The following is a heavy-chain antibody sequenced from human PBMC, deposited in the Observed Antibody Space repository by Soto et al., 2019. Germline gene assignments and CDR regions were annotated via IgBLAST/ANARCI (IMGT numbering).Heavy chain of an antibody. CDR2: IIPIFGTA. J-gene: IGHJ5*02. D-gene: IGHD5-12*01. CDR3: ARALGYSGYELYWFDP. Sequence: ASVKVSCKASGGTFSSYAISWVRQAPGQGLEWMGGIIPIFGTANYAQKFQGRVTITADESTGTAYMELSSLRSEDTAVYYCARALGYSGYELYWFDPWGQGTLVTVSS. V-gene: IGHV1-69*13. CDR1: GGTFSSYA.